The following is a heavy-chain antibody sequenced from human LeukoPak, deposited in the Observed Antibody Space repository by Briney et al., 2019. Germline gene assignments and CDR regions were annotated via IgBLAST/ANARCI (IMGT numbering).Heavy chain of an antibody. CDR3: ARDAKDLWSGHFEL. D-gene: IGHD3-3*01. V-gene: IGHV4-61*02. CDR1: GGSINSGDYY. CDR2: MYISGST. Sequence: SETLSLTCTVSGGSINSGDYYWSWSRQPAGKGLEWIGRMYISGSTSYNPSLESRVTISVDTSKNQFSLKLSSVTAADTAVYYCARDAKDLWSGHFELWGQGTLVTVS. J-gene: IGHJ4*02.